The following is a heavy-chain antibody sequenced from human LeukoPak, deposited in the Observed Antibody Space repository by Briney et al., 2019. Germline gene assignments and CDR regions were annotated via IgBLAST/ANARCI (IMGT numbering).Heavy chain of an antibody. V-gene: IGHV3-15*01. J-gene: IGHJ4*02. CDR3: TRRYCSGGTCSVDY. Sequence: PGGSLRLSCAASGFTFSSYSMNWVRQAPGKGLEWVGRIKSKTDGGTTDYASPVKGRFTISRDDSKYTLYLQMNSLKTEDTAVYYCTRRYCSGGTCSVDYWGQGTLVTVSS. CDR1: GFTFSSYS. CDR2: IKSKTDGGTT. D-gene: IGHD2-15*01.